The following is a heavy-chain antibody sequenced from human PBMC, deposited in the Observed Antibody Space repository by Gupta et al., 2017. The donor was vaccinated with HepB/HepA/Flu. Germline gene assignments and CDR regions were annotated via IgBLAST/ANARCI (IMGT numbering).Heavy chain of an antibody. V-gene: IGHV3-33*01. Sequence: QVQLVESGGGVVQPGRSLRLSCAASGFTFSTYGMHWVRQAPGKGLEWMAVIWFDGSDKYYADSVKGRFTISRDNSKNTLYLQMNSLRAEDTAMYYCARLWRGSSWLVDYWGQGTLVTVSS. CDR3: ARLWRGSSWLVDY. J-gene: IGHJ4*02. D-gene: IGHD6-6*01. CDR2: IWFDGSDK. CDR1: GFTFSTYG.